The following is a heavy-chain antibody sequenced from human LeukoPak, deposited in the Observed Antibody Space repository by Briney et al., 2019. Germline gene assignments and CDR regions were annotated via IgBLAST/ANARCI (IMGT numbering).Heavy chain of an antibody. CDR1: GFMLSSYW. Sequence: GGSLRLSCAGSGFMLSSYWMSWVRQAPGKGLEWVANIKQDGSEKYYVDSVKGRFTISRDNAKNSLYLQMNSLRAEDTAVYYCAELGITMIGGVWGKGTTVTISS. CDR3: AELGITMIGGV. CDR2: IKQDGSEK. V-gene: IGHV3-7*01. J-gene: IGHJ6*03. D-gene: IGHD3-10*02.